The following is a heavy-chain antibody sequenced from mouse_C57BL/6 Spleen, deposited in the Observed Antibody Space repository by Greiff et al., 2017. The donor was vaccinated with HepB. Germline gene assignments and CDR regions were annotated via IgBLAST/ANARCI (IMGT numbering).Heavy chain of an antibody. J-gene: IGHJ2*01. CDR2: ISSGSSTI. Sequence: EVQLQESGGGLVKPGGSLKLSCAASGFTFSDYGMHWVRQAPGKGLEWVAYISSGSSTIYYADTVKGRFTISRDNAKNTPFLQMTSLRSEDTAMYYCASTYYSNYGYFDCWGQGTTLTVSS. CDR1: GFTFSDYG. D-gene: IGHD2-5*01. CDR3: ASTYYSNYGYFDC. V-gene: IGHV5-17*01.